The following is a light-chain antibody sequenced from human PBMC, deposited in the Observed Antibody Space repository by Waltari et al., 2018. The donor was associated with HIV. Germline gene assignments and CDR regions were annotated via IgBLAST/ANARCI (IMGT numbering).Light chain of an antibody. Sequence: EIVLTQSPATLSLSPGERATLSCRASQSVYTYLAWYQQKPGQAPRLLIYAASKRATGIPARFSGSGSGTDFTLTISRLEPEDFAIYYCQQRSNWPPLTFGGGTKVEI. CDR3: QQRSNWPPLT. CDR1: QSVYTY. CDR2: AAS. V-gene: IGKV3-11*01. J-gene: IGKJ4*01.